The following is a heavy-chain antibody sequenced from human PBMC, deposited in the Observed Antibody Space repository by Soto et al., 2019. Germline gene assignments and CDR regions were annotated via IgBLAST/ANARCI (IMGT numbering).Heavy chain of an antibody. D-gene: IGHD3-22*01. CDR2: IYHSGTT. CDR3: ARDSSGYYWFDP. Sequence: PSETLSLTCAVSGFSISSGYFWGWIRQPPGKGPEWLGSIYHSGTTYYNPSVKGRATISVDTSKNQFSLKMSSVTAADTAVYYCARDSSGYYWFDPWGQGTLVTVPS. J-gene: IGHJ5*02. CDR1: GFSISSGYF. V-gene: IGHV4-38-2*02.